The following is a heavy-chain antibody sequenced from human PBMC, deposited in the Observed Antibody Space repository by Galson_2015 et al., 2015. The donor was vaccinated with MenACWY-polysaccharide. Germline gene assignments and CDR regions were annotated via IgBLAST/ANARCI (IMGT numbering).Heavy chain of an antibody. CDR3: ARATYNGGWYPDYFDY. J-gene: IGHJ4*02. Sequence: SLRLSCAASGFTFSTYWMSWVRQAPEKGLEWVANIKPDGSDKYYVDSVKGRFTISRDNAKNSLYLQMNGLRAEDTAIFFCARATYNGGWYPDYFDYWGQGALVTVSS. CDR1: GFTFSTYW. CDR2: IKPDGSDK. D-gene: IGHD6-19*01. V-gene: IGHV3-7*01.